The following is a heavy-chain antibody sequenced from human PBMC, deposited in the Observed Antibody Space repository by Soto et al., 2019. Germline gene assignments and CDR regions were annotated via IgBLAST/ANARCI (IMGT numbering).Heavy chain of an antibody. D-gene: IGHD6-13*01. CDR3: TRVRQQLVYLFDY. J-gene: IGHJ4*02. Sequence: GGSLRLSCAASGFIFSNAWINWVRQAPGKGLEWVGFIRSKAYGGTTEYAASVKGRFTISRDDSKSIAYLQMNSLKTEDTAVYHCTRVRQQLVYLFDYWGQGTLVTVSP. V-gene: IGHV3-49*04. CDR1: GFIFSNAW. CDR2: IRSKAYGGTT.